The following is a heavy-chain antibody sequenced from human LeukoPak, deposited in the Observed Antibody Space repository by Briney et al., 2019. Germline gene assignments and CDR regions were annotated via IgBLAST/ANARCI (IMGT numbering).Heavy chain of an antibody. D-gene: IGHD3-22*01. CDR1: GGSFSGYY. Sequence: SETLSLTCAVYGGSFSGYYWSWIRQPPGKGLEWIGEINHSGSTNYNPSLKSRVTISVDTSKNQFSLKLSSVTAADTAVYYCARDYYDSSGYPFDYWGQGTLVTVSS. J-gene: IGHJ4*02. CDR2: INHSGST. CDR3: ARDYYDSSGYPFDY. V-gene: IGHV4-34*01.